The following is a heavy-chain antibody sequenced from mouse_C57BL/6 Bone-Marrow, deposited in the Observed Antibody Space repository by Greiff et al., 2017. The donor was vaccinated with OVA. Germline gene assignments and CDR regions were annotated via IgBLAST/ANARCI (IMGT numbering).Heavy chain of an antibody. Sequence: QVQLKQPGAELVKPGASVKMSCKASGYTFTSYWITWVKQRPGQGLEWIGDIYPGSGSTNYNEKFKSKATLTVDTSSSTAYMQLSSLTSEDSAVYYCAKGATENGYFDYWGQGTTLTVSS. CDR2: IYPGSGST. J-gene: IGHJ2*01. CDR3: AKGATENGYFDY. V-gene: IGHV1-55*01. CDR1: GYTFTSYW. D-gene: IGHD3-1*01.